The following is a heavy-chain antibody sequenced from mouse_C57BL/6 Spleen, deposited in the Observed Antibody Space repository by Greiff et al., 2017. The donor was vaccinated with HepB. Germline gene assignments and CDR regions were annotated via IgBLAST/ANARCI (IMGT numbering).Heavy chain of an antibody. CDR3: ANSNYYYAMDY. CDR1: GYTFTDYY. CDR2: INPNNGGT. J-gene: IGHJ4*01. Sequence: EVQLQQSGPELVKPGASVKISCKASGYTFTDYYMNWVKQSHGKSLEWIGDINPNNGGTSYNQKLKGKATLTVDKSSSTAYMELRSLTYEDSAVYYCANSNYYYAMDYWGQGTSVTVSS. D-gene: IGHD2-5*01. V-gene: IGHV1-26*01.